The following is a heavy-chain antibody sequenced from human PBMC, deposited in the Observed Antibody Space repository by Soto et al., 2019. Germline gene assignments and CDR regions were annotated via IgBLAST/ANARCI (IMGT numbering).Heavy chain of an antibody. D-gene: IGHD7-27*01. CDR1: GDSISTDY. J-gene: IGHJ4*02. CDR3: AKNWNWGSLVH. Sequence: SENLSLTCTVSGDSISTDYWSWIRQSPGKGLEWIGFIYYGGSTNYNPSLKSRVTISVDTPKNQFSLKLSSVTAADTAVYYCAKNWNWGSLVHWGQGTLVTVSS. CDR2: IYYGGST. V-gene: IGHV4-59*08.